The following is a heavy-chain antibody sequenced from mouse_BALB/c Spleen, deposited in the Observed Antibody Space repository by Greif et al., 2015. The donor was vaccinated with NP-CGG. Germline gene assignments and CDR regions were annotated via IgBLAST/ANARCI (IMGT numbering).Heavy chain of an antibody. V-gene: IGHV14-3*02. Sequence: EVQLQQSGAELVKPGASVKLSCTASGFNIKDTYMHWVKQRPEQGLEWIGRIDPANGNTKYDPKFQGKATVTADTSSNTAYLQLSSLTSEDTAVYYCARWDWYFDVWGAGTTVTVSS. CDR3: ARWDWYFDV. CDR1: GFNIKDTY. J-gene: IGHJ1*01. CDR2: IDPANGNT.